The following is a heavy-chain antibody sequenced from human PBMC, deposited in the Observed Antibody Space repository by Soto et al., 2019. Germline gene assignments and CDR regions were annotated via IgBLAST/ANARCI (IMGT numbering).Heavy chain of an antibody. CDR2: IYYSGST. CDR3: ARDLYYDFWSANYTGAYYYCGMDV. J-gene: IGHJ6*02. CDR1: GGSTSSGDYY. D-gene: IGHD3-3*01. Sequence: SETLSLTCTVSGGSTSSGDYYWGWIRQPPGKGLEWIGYIYYSGSTYYNPSLKSRVTISVDPSKNQFSLKLSSVTAADTAVYYWARDLYYDFWSANYTGAYYYCGMDVWGQGTMVTVSS. V-gene: IGHV4-30-4*02.